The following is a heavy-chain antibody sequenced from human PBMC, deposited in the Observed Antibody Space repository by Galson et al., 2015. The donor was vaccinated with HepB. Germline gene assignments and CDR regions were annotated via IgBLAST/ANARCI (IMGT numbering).Heavy chain of an antibody. V-gene: IGHV3-21*01. D-gene: IGHD5-18*01. J-gene: IGHJ4*02. CDR1: GFTFSSYS. CDR3: ARERDTAMAPFDY. Sequence: SLRLSCAASGFTFSSYSMNWVRQAPGKGLEWVSSISSSSSYIYYADSVKGRFTISRDNAKNSLYLQMNSLRAEDTAVYYCARERDTAMAPFDYWGQGTLVTVSS. CDR2: ISSSSSYI.